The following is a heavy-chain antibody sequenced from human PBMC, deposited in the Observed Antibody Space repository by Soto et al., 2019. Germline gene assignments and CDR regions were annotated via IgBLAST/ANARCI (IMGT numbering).Heavy chain of an antibody. CDR3: ARDLGTIQVWPRVRNNWFDP. D-gene: IGHD1-1*01. CDR1: GGSFSGYY. J-gene: IGHJ5*02. V-gene: IGHV4-34*01. CDR2: INHSGST. Sequence: PSETLSLTCAVYGGSFSGYYWSWVRQPPGKGLEWIGEINHSGSTNYNPSLKSRVTISVDTSKNQFSLKLSSVTAADTAVYYCARDLGTIQVWPRVRNNWFDPWGQGTLVTVSS.